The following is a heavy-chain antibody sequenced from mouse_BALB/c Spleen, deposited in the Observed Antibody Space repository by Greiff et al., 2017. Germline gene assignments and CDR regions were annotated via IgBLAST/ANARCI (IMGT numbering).Heavy chain of an antibody. J-gene: IGHJ2*01. Sequence: EVQLQQSGAELVRSGASVKLSCTASGFNIKDYYMHWVKQRPEQGLEWIGWIDPENGDTEYAPKFQGKATMTADTSSNTAYLQLSSLTSEDTAVYYCNACLTTVGATDDYWGQGTTLTVSS. CDR2: IDPENGDT. CDR3: NACLTTVGATDDY. CDR1: GFNIKDYY. V-gene: IGHV14-4*02. D-gene: IGHD1-1*01.